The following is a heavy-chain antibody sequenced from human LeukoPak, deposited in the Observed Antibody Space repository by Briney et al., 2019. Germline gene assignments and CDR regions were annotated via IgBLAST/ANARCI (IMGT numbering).Heavy chain of an antibody. J-gene: IGHJ6*04. CDR3: AELGITMIGGV. V-gene: IGHV3-48*04. CDR2: ISSSGSTI. CDR1: GFTFSSYT. D-gene: IGHD3-10*02. Sequence: GGSLRLSCAASGFTFSSYTMNWVRQAPGKGLEWVSYISSSGSTIYYADSVKGRFTISRDNAKNSLYLQMNSLRAEDTAVYYCAELGITMIGGVWGKGTTVTVSS.